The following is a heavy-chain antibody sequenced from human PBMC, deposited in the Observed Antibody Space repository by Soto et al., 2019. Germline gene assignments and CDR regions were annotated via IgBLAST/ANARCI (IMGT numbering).Heavy chain of an antibody. CDR1: GFTFSSYS. J-gene: IGHJ4*02. D-gene: IGHD4-17*01. CDR3: ASSYGDYFSY. Sequence: EVQLVESGGGLVKPGGSLRLSCAASGFTFSSYSMNWVRQAPGKGLEWVSSISSSSSYIYYADSVKGRFTISRDNAKNSLYLQMNRLRAEDKAVYYCASSYGDYFSYWGQGTLVTVSS. CDR2: ISSSSSYI. V-gene: IGHV3-21*01.